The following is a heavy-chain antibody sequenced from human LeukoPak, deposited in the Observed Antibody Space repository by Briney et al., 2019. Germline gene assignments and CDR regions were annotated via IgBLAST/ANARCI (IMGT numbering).Heavy chain of an antibody. CDR2: INHSGST. CDR1: GGSFSGYY. V-gene: IGHV4-34*01. J-gene: IGHJ6*03. Sequence: PSETLSLTCAVYGGSFSGYYWSWIRQPPRKGLEWIGEINHSGSTNYNPSLKSRVTISVDTSKNQFSLKLSSVTAADTAVYYCARGSRRDFWSGHYYYMDVWGKGTTVTVSS. CDR3: ARGSRRDFWSGHYYYMDV. D-gene: IGHD3-3*01.